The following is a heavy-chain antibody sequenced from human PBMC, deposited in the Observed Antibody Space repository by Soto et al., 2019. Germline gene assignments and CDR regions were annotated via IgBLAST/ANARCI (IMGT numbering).Heavy chain of an antibody. J-gene: IGHJ4*02. CDR1: GGSFSGYD. Sequence: SETLSLTSAVYGGSFSGYDWSWIRQPPGKGLEWIGEINHSGSTNYNPSLKSRVTISVDTSKNQFSLKLSSVTAADTAVYYCASAHLDGGYMCFDYWGQGTLVTVSS. CDR2: INHSGST. D-gene: IGHD5-12*01. V-gene: IGHV4-34*01. CDR3: ASAHLDGGYMCFDY.